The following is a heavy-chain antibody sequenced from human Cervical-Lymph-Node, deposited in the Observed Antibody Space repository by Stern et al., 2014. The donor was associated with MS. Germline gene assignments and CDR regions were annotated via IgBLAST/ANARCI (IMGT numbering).Heavy chain of an antibody. J-gene: IGHJ4*02. CDR3: ARILDYYDSYFDY. V-gene: IGHV2-70*01. D-gene: IGHD3-22*01. CDR2: IAWADDK. CDR1: GFSLSTNGMC. Sequence: QVTLKESGPALVKPTQTLTLTCTFSGFSLSTNGMCVSLIRQPPGKALEWLALIAWADDKYYSTSLKTRLTISKDTSKNQVVLTMTNMNPVDTATYYCARILDYYDSYFDYWGQGTLVTVSS.